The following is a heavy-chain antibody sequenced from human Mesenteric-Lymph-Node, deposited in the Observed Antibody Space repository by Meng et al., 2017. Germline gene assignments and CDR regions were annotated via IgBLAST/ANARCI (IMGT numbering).Heavy chain of an antibody. V-gene: IGHV4-31*03. CDR1: GGSIRSGGYY. CDR3: ARSGSGSYYFDY. D-gene: IGHD1-26*01. J-gene: IGHJ4*02. CDR2: IYYSGST. Sequence: QVQLQESGPGLVKPSQTLSLTCTVSGGSIRSGGYYWSWIRQHPGKGLEWIGNIYYSGSTYYNPSLKSRVTISVDTSKNQFSLKLSSVTAAATAVYYCARSGSGSYYFDYWGQGTLVTVSS.